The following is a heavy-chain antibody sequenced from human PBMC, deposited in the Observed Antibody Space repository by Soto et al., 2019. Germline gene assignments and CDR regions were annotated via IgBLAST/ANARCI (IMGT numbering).Heavy chain of an antibody. CDR2: TSYDGSNT. J-gene: IGHJ4*02. V-gene: IGHV3-33*05. Sequence: QVQLVESGGGVVQPGTSLRLSCVGSGFTFRSYVIHWVRQAPGKGLEWVALTSYDGSNTFYGDSVKGRFTISRHNSRNTVELQMDSITFEDTALYYCARWGTTGGLDVWGQGTLVSVSS. CDR3: ARWGTTGGLDV. D-gene: IGHD3-16*01. CDR1: GFTFRSYV.